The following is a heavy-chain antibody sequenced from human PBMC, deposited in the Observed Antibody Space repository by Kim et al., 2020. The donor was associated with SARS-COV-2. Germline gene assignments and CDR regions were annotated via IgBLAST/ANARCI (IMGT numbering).Heavy chain of an antibody. J-gene: IGHJ4*02. D-gene: IGHD3-22*01. CDR3: ARGVLRGYYFDY. V-gene: IGHV3-7*03. Sequence: YLVASVKGRFTISRDNAKNSLYLQMNSLRAEDTAVYYCARGVLRGYYFDYWGQGTLVTVSS.